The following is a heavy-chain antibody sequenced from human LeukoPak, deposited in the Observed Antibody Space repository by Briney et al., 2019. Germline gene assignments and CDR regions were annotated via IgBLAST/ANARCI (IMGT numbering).Heavy chain of an antibody. D-gene: IGHD3-3*01. CDR3: ARDLTIFGVVLARAFDI. CDR1: GGSFSGYY. J-gene: IGHJ3*02. V-gene: IGHV4-34*01. Sequence: SETLSLTCAVYGGSFSGYYWSWIRQPPGKGLEWIGEINHSGSTNYNPSLKSRVTISVDTSKNQFSLKLSSVTAADTAVYYCARDLTIFGVVLARAFDIWGQGTMVTVSS. CDR2: INHSGST.